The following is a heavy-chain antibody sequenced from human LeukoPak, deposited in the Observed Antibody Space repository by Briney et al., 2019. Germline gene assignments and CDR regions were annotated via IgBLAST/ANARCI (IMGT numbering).Heavy chain of an antibody. J-gene: IGHJ4*02. Sequence: SSETLSLTCTVSGYSISSGYYWGWIRQPPGKGLEWIGSIYHSGSTYYNPSLKSRVTISVDTSKNQFSLKLSSVTAADTAVYYCARRGSSSGYYYDYWGQGTLVTVSS. CDR2: IYHSGST. CDR1: GYSISSGYY. D-gene: IGHD3-22*01. V-gene: IGHV4-38-2*02. CDR3: ARRGSSSGYYYDY.